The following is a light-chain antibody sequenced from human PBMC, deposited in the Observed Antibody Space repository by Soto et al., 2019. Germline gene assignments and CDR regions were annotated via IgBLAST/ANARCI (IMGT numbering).Light chain of an antibody. J-gene: IGLJ1*01. CDR3: SLYTRSSLYV. CDR1: SSDVGGYNY. Sequence: QSALTQPASVSGSPGQSITISCTGTSSDVGGYNYVSWYQQHPGKAPKLMIYDVSNRPSGVSNRFSGSKSGNTASLTISGFQAEYEADYYCSLYTRSSLYVFGTGTKLTVL. V-gene: IGLV2-14*01. CDR2: DVS.